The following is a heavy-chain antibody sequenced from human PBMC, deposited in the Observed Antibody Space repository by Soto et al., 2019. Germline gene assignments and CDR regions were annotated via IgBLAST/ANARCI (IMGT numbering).Heavy chain of an antibody. J-gene: IGHJ4*02. D-gene: IGHD3-16*01. V-gene: IGHV4-31*03. CDR3: ARGGLKYGGGYFDY. Sequence: QVQLQESGPGLVKPSQTLSLTCTVSGGSISSGGYYWSWIRQHPGKGLEWIGYIYYSGSTYYNPSLKRRVTVAVDTSKHQVSLKLSAVTAAATAVYCWARGGLKYGGGYFDYWGQGTLVTVSS. CDR1: GGSISSGGYY. CDR2: IYYSGST.